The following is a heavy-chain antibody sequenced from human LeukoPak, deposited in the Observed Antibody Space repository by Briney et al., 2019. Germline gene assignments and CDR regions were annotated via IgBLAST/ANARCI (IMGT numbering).Heavy chain of an antibody. D-gene: IGHD3-10*01. J-gene: IGHJ2*01. CDR1: GFTFSSYA. V-gene: IGHV3-23*01. CDR3: AKEYYLSGTYTHYWHFDL. Sequence: PPGGSLRLSCAASGFTFSSYAMSWVRQAPGKGLEWVSAISISGENTYYADSVKGRFTISRDNSKSTLYLQMSSLRAEDTALYYCAKEYYLSGTYTHYWHFDLWGHGTLVTVSS. CDR2: ISISGENT.